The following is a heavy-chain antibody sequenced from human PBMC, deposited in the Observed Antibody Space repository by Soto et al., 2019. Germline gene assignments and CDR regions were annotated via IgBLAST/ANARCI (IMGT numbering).Heavy chain of an antibody. J-gene: IGHJ5*02. V-gene: IGHV4-4*07. CDR1: GGSISNYY. D-gene: IGHD6-13*01. CDR2: IYSSGAT. CDR3: ARAPSPIAAAIS. Sequence: SETLSLTCTVSGGSISNYYWTWIRQPAGKGLEWIGRIYSSGATNYNPSLKSRLTMSVHTPKNQFSLKLSSVTAADTAVYYCARAPSPIAAAISWGQGTLVTVSS.